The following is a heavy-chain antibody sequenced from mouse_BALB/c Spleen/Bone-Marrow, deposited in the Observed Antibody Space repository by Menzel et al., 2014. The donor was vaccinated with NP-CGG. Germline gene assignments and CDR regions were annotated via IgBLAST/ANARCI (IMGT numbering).Heavy chain of an antibody. D-gene: IGHD2-4*01. Sequence: EVQLVESGPGLVKPSQTVSLTCTVTGISITTGNYRWSWIRQFPGNKLEWIGYIYYSGTITYNPSLTSRTTITRDTSKNQFSLEMNSLTAEDTATYYCARGAMITTGYLDYWGQGTTLTVSS. CDR1: GISITTGNYR. CDR3: ARGAMITTGYLDY. V-gene: IGHV3-5*02. J-gene: IGHJ2*01. CDR2: IYYSGTI.